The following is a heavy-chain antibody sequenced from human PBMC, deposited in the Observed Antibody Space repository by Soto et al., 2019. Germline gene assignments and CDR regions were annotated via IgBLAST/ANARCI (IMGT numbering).Heavy chain of an antibody. CDR1: GGTFSSYT. Sequence: GASVKVSCKASGGTFSSYTISWVRQAPGQGLEWMGRIIPILGIANYAQKFQGRVTITADKSTSTAYMELSSLRSEDTAVYYCARDINYSDSYGMFFWFAPWGQGTLVTVSS. V-gene: IGHV1-69*04. CDR3: ARDINYSDSYGMFFWFAP. D-gene: IGHD5-18*01. J-gene: IGHJ5*02. CDR2: IIPILGIA.